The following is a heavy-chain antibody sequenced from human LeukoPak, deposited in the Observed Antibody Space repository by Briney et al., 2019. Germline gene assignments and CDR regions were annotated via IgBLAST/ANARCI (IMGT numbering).Heavy chain of an antibody. CDR1: GFTFSSYA. CDR2: ISGSGGST. Sequence: GGSLRLSCAASGFTFSSYAVSWVRQAPGKGLEWVSAISGSGGSTYYADSVKGRFTISRDNSKNTLYLQMNSLRAEDTAVYYCAKSPLRFLECSDYWGQGTLVTVSS. D-gene: IGHD3-3*01. J-gene: IGHJ4*02. CDR3: AKSPLRFLECSDY. V-gene: IGHV3-23*01.